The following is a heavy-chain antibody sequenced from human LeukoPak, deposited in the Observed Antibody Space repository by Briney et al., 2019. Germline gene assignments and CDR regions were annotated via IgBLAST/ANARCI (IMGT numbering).Heavy chain of an antibody. Sequence: ASVKVSCKASGYTFTSYYMHWVRQAPGQGLEWMGIINPSGGSTSYAQKFQGRVTTTRDTSTSTVYMELSSLRSEDTAAYYCARDMSIAAHRYNWFDPWGQGTLVTVSS. CDR2: INPSGGST. D-gene: IGHD6-6*01. CDR3: ARDMSIAAHRYNWFDP. V-gene: IGHV1-46*01. CDR1: GYTFTSYY. J-gene: IGHJ5*02.